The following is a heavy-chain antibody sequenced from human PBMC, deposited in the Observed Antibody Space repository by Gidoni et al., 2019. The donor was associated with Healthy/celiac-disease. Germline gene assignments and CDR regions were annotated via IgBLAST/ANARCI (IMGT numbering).Heavy chain of an antibody. D-gene: IGHD1-7*01. CDR3: ARSPRSNWNYRYAFDI. V-gene: IGHV3-7*01. CDR1: GITLSSDW. Sequence: EVQLGESGGGLVQPGGYLRLSCAASGITLSSDWMSWVRQAPGKGLEWVANIKQDGSEKYYVDSVKGRFTISRDNAKNSLYLQMNSLRAEDTAVYYCARSPRSNWNYRYAFDIWGQGTMVTVSS. J-gene: IGHJ3*02. CDR2: IKQDGSEK.